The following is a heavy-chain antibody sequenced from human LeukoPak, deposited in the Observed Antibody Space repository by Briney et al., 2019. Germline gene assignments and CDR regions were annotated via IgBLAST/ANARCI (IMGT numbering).Heavy chain of an antibody. CDR2: IYTSGST. Sequence: NASETLSLTCTASGGSISSYYWSWIRQPAGKGLEWIGRIYTSGSTNYNPSLKSRVTMSVDTSKNQFSLKLSSVTAADTAVYYCARDLFSSGWYFPGWFDPWGQGTLVTVSS. CDR1: GGSISSYY. D-gene: IGHD6-13*01. V-gene: IGHV4-4*07. J-gene: IGHJ5*02. CDR3: ARDLFSSGWYFPGWFDP.